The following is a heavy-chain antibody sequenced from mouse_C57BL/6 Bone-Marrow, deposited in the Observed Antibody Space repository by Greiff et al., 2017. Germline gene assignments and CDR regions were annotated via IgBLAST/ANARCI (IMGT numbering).Heavy chain of an antibody. CDR2: INPNNGGT. CDR1: GYTFTDYN. J-gene: IGHJ1*03. D-gene: IGHD2-3*01. Sequence: DVQLVESGPELVKPGASVKMSCKASGYTFTDYNMHWVKQSHGKSLEWIGYINPNNGGTSYNQKFKGKATLTVNKSSSTAYMELRSLTSEDSAVYYCARYDGLYFDVWGTGTTVTVSS. CDR3: ARYDGLYFDV. V-gene: IGHV1-22*01.